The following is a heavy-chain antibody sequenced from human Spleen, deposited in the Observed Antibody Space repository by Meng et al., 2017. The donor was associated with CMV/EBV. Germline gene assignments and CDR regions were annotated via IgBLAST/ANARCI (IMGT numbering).Heavy chain of an antibody. J-gene: IGHJ4*02. Sequence: SETLSLTCTVSGGSVSSGSYYWSWIRQPPGKGPEWIGYIYYSGSTNYNPSLKSRVTISVDTSKNQFSLKLSSVTAADTAVYYCARNEGVFDYWGQGTLVTVSS. CDR2: IYYSGST. CDR1: GGSVSSGSYY. V-gene: IGHV4-61*01. CDR3: ARNEGVFDY. D-gene: IGHD1-1*01.